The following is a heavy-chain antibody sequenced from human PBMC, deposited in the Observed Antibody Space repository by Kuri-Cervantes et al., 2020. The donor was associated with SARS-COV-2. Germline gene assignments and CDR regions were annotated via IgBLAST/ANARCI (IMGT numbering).Heavy chain of an antibody. CDR1: EFTFSSYT. Sequence: LSLTCAASEFTFSSYTMHWVRQAPGKGLEWVAVISYDGSNKYYADSVKGRFTISRDNSKNTLYLQMNSLRADDTAVYYCAKDLRYYDRSAYGVPDYWGQGTLVTVSS. CDR3: AKDLRYYDRSAYGVPDY. J-gene: IGHJ4*02. CDR2: ISYDGSNK. V-gene: IGHV3-30*01. D-gene: IGHD3-22*01.